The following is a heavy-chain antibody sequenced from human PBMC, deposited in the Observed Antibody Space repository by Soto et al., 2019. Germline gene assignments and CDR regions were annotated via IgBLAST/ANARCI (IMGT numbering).Heavy chain of an antibody. CDR1: GGSISNYY. V-gene: IGHV4-59*01. D-gene: IGHD3-3*01. CDR3: AREAVRDDFWSGYYSPYYYFYMDV. J-gene: IGHJ6*03. CDR2: IYYSGST. Sequence: PSETLSLTCTVSGGSISNYYWSWIRQTPGKGLEWIGYIYYSGSTNYNPSLKSPVTISVDTSKNQFSLKLSSVTAADTAVYYCAREAVRDDFWSGYYSPYYYFYMDVWGKGTTVTVSS.